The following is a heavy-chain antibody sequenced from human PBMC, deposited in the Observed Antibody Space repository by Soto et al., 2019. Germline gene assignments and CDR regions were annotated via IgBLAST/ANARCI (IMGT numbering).Heavy chain of an antibody. Sequence: GGSLRLSCAASGFTFSSYAISWVRQAPGKGLEWVSAISGSGGSTYYADSVKGRFTISRDNSKNTLYLQMNSLRAEDTAVYYCVLWPAYYFDYWGQGTLVTVSS. J-gene: IGHJ4*02. D-gene: IGHD3-10*01. CDR2: ISGSGGST. CDR1: GFTFSSYA. V-gene: IGHV3-23*01. CDR3: VLWPAYYFDY.